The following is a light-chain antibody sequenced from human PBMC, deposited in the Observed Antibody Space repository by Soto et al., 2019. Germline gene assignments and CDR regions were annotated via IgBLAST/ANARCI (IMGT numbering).Light chain of an antibody. CDR2: DAS. CDR1: QSVSSY. CDR3: QQRSNWPLT. Sequence: EIVLTQSPATLSLSPGERATLSCRASQSVSSYLAWYQQSPGQAPRLLIYDASNRATGIPARFSGSGSGTGFTLTISSLEPEDFAVYYCQQRSNWPLTFGGGTKVDIK. J-gene: IGKJ4*01. V-gene: IGKV3-11*01.